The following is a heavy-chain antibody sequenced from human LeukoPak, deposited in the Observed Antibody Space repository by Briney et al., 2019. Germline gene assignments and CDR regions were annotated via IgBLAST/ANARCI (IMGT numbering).Heavy chain of an antibody. Sequence: QTGGSLRLSCAASGFTFSNYGMHWVRQAPGKGLEWVAFIWYDGSNKYYADSVKGRFTISRDNSKNTVYLQMNSLRAEDTAVYYCAKVLAVTSYGAKSVVDHWGQGTLVTVSS. J-gene: IGHJ4*02. CDR3: AKVLAVTSYGAKSVVDH. D-gene: IGHD4-23*01. V-gene: IGHV3-30*02. CDR2: IWYDGSNK. CDR1: GFTFSNYG.